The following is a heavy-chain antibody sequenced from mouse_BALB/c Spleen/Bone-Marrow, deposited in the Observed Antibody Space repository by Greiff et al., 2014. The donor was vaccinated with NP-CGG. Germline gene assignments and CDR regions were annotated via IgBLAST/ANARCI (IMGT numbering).Heavy chain of an antibody. D-gene: IGHD2-10*02. CDR1: GYTLTSYT. J-gene: IGHJ4*01. Sequence: VQLQQSGAELARPGASVKMSCKASGYTLTSYTMHWVKQRPGQGLEWIGYINPSSGYTNYNQKFKDKATLTADKSSSTAYMQLSSLTSEDSAVYYCAYGNYGYAMDYWGQGTSVTVSS. CDR2: INPSSGYT. CDR3: AYGNYGYAMDY. V-gene: IGHV1-4*01.